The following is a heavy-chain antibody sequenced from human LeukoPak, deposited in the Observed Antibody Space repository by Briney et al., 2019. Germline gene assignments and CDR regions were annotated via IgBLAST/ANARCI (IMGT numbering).Heavy chain of an antibody. CDR3: ARDKNESSPAYGMDV. D-gene: IGHD2/OR15-2a*01. CDR2: INHSGST. Sequence: PSETLSLTCAVYGGSFSGYYWSWIRQPPGNGLEWIGEINHSGSTNYNPSLKSRVTISVDTSKNQFSLKLSSVTAADTAVYYCARDKNESSPAYGMDVWGQGTTVTVSS. V-gene: IGHV4-34*01. J-gene: IGHJ6*02. CDR1: GGSFSGYY.